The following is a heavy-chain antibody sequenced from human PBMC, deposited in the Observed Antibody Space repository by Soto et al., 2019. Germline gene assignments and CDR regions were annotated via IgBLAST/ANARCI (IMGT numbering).Heavy chain of an antibody. CDR1: GYIFKNYG. Sequence: ASVKVSCKTSGYIFKNYGISWVRQAPGQGLQWMGWISAYNGDTNYAQKFRDRFTMTTDTSTNTAYMELRSLTSDDTAVYYCARDYGSSWSEGDLVYYWGPGALVTVSS. J-gene: IGHJ4*02. D-gene: IGHD6-13*01. CDR3: ARDYGSSWSEGDLVYY. V-gene: IGHV1-18*01. CDR2: ISAYNGDT.